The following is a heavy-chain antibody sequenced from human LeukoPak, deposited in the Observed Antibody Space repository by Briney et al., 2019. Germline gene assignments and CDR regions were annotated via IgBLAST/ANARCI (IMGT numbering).Heavy chain of an antibody. CDR3: ARAVSSGYYNFYFDY. V-gene: IGHV3-7*04. CDR2: IKQDGSEK. J-gene: IGHJ4*02. CDR1: GFTFSNYW. Sequence: GGSLRLSCAASGFTFSNYWMNWVRQAPGKGLEWVANIKQDGSEKFYVDSVKGRFTISRDNAKNSLYLQMSSLRAEDTAVYYCARAVSSGYYNFYFDYWGQGTLVTVSS. D-gene: IGHD3-3*01.